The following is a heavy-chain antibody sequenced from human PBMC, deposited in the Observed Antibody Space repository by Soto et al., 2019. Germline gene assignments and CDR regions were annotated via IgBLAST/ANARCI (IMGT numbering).Heavy chain of an antibody. CDR3: ARDRNGGVRVAQPDY. Sequence: ASVKVSCKASGYTFIGYYMHWGRQAPGQGLEWMGWINPNSGGTNYAQNFQGRVTMTRDTPISTVYMELSRLRYDDTAVYYCARDRNGGVRVAQPDYCGQGTMVTV. V-gene: IGHV1-2*02. CDR2: INPNSGGT. J-gene: IGHJ4*02. CDR1: GYTFIGYY. D-gene: IGHD2-8*02.